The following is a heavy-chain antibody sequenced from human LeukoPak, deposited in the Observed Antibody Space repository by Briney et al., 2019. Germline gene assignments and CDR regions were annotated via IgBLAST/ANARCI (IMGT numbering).Heavy chain of an antibody. D-gene: IGHD6-13*01. CDR1: GGSISSYY. V-gene: IGHV4-4*07. CDR2: IYTSGST. CDR3: ARDGSSSSWYWFDP. J-gene: IGHJ5*02. Sequence: SETLSLTCTVSGGSISSYYWSWIRQPAGKGLEWIGRIYTSGSTNYNPPLKSRVTMSVDTSKNQFSLKLSSVTAADTAVYYCARDGSSSSWYWFDPWGQGTLVTVSS.